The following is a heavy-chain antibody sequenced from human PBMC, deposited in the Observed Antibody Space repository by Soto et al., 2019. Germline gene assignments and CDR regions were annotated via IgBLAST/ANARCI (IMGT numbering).Heavy chain of an antibody. J-gene: IGHJ6*02. CDR3: ARALYDTDSLPVGAKPRCYAMDV. Sequence: PGGSLRLSCAASGFIFSNYGMHWVRQAPGKGLELVAVIWYDGSHESYADSVKGRFTISRDNSKNTLSLQMNSLRAEDTAVYYCARALYDTDSLPVGAKPRCYAMDVWGLGTTVTVSS. CDR2: IWYDGSHE. V-gene: IGHV3-33*01. CDR1: GFIFSNYG. D-gene: IGHD3-22*01.